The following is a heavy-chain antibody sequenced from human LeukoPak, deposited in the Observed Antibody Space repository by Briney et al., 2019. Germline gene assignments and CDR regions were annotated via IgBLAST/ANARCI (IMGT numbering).Heavy chain of an antibody. V-gene: IGHV1-3*01. Sequence: ASVKVSCKASGGTFSSYAISWVRQAPGQRLEWMGWINAGNGNTKYSQKFQGRVTITRDTSASTAYMELSSLRSEDTAVYYCARRDSSGWYVFDYWGQGTLVTVSS. CDR1: GGTFSSYA. CDR3: ARRDSSGWYVFDY. J-gene: IGHJ4*02. D-gene: IGHD6-19*01. CDR2: INAGNGNT.